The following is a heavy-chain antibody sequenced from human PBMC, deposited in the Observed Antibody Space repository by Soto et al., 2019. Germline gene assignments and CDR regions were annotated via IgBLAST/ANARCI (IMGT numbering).Heavy chain of an antibody. CDR2: VYPGDSDT. D-gene: IGHD7-27*01. CDR1: GYSFTNYW. V-gene: IGHV5-51*01. J-gene: IGHJ6*02. Sequence: RGESLKISCKASGYSFTNYWIGWVRQMPGKGLEWMGIVYPGDSDTRYSPSFQGQVTISADKSISTAYLHWSSLKASDTAMYYCARPLTNTYYYGTDVWGQGTPVTVYS. CDR3: ARPLTNTYYYGTDV.